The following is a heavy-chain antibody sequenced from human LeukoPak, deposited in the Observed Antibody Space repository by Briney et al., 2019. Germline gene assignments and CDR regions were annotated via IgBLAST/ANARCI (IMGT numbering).Heavy chain of an antibody. CDR3: ARDEYRKGCAFDI. V-gene: IGHV1-2*06. CDR1: GYTFTVYY. J-gene: IGHJ3*02. Sequence: ASVKVSCKASGYTFTVYYMHWVRHAPGQGLEWMGRINPNSGGTNYAQKFQGRVTMTRDTSISTAYMELSRLRSNDTAVYYWARDEYRKGCAFDIWGQGTMVTVSS. D-gene: IGHD2-2*01. CDR2: INPNSGGT.